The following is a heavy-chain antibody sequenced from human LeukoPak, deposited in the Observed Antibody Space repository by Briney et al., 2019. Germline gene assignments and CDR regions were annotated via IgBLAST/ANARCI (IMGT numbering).Heavy chain of an antibody. CDR1: GYSFTNYW. CDR3: ARKSSGWPGDFNY. Sequence: GESLQISCKGSGYSFTNYWIGWGRQVPGKGLEWMGILYPGGSDTRYSPSFQGHVTISADKSITTAYLQWSSLKASDTAMYYCARKSSGWPGDFNYWGQGTLVTVSS. J-gene: IGHJ4*02. V-gene: IGHV5-51*01. CDR2: LYPGGSDT. D-gene: IGHD6-25*01.